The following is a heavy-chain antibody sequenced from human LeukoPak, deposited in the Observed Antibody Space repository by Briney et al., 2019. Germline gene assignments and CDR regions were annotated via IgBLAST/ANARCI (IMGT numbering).Heavy chain of an antibody. D-gene: IGHD3-3*01. CDR2: IYYSGST. J-gene: IGHJ4*02. CDR1: GGSISSSSYY. CDR3: ARVTIFGVVIDY. Sequence: PSETLSLTCTVSGGSISSSSYYWSWIRQPPGKGLEWIGYIYYSGSTNYNPSLKSRVTISVDTSKNQFSLKLSSVTAADTAVYYCARVTIFGVVIDYWGQGTLVTVSS. V-gene: IGHV4-61*01.